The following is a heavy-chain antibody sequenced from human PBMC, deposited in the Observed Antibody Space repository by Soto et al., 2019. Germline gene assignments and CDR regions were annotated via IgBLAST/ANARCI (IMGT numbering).Heavy chain of an antibody. CDR1: GAYMRNDYYY. D-gene: IGHD6-13*01. CDR2: MHHSGRT. V-gene: IGHV4-31*03. CDR3: DSKTFDY. J-gene: IGHJ4*02. Sequence: SETLSLTCTVSGAYMRNDYYYWSWVRQNPGKDLEWIGHMHHSGRTHYNPSLKSRVAISVDTSKNQFSLYLNSVTAADTAVYYYDSKTFDYWGQGTLVTVSS.